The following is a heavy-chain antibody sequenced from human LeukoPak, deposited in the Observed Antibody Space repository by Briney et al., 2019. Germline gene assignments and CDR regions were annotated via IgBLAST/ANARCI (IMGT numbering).Heavy chain of an antibody. D-gene: IGHD3-10*02. Sequence: GASVKVSCKASGFTFSSYAMSWVRQAPGKGLEWVSYISSSGSTIYYADSVKGRSTISRDNAKNSLYLQMNSLRAEDTAVYYCAELGITMIGGVWGKGTTVTISS. CDR2: ISSSGSTI. CDR3: AELGITMIGGV. J-gene: IGHJ6*04. V-gene: IGHV3-48*04. CDR1: GFTFSSYA.